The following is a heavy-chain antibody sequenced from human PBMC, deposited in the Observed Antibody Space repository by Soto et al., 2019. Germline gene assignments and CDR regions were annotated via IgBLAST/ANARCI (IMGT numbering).Heavy chain of an antibody. CDR2: IIPIFGTA. J-gene: IGHJ4*02. V-gene: IGHV1-69*06. D-gene: IGHD1-26*01. Sequence: QVQLVQSGAEVKKPGSSVKVSCKASGGTFSSYAISWVRQAPGQGLEWMGGIIPIFGTANYAQKFQGRVTITAEKSTSTDYMELISLRSEDTAVYYCARLCELLGIQLTDYWGQGTLVTGSS. CDR3: ARLCELLGIQLTDY. CDR1: GGTFSSYA.